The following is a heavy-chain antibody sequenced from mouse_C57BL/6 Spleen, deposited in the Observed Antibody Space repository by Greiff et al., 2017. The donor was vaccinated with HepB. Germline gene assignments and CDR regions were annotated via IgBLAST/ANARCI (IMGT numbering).Heavy chain of an antibody. V-gene: IGHV1-66*01. J-gene: IGHJ2*01. CDR1: GYSFTSYY. Sequence: QVQLQQSGPELVKPGASVKISCKASGYSFTSYYIHWVKQRPGQGLEWIGWIYPGSGNTKYNEKFKGKATLTADTSSSTAYMQLSSLTSEDSAVYYCARGYGSSYYNFDYWGQGTTLTISS. CDR2: IYPGSGNT. CDR3: ARGYGSSYYNFDY. D-gene: IGHD1-1*01.